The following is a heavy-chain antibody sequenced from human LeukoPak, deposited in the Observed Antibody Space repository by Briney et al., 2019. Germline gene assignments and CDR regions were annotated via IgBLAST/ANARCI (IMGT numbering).Heavy chain of an antibody. Sequence: PSETLSLTCTVSGGSISSSSYYWGWIRQPPGKGLEWIGSIYYSGSTYYNPSLKSRVTISVDTSKNQFSLKLSSVTAADTAVYYCVRQIWGFVWGSYRGFDYWGQGTLVTVSS. J-gene: IGHJ4*02. V-gene: IGHV4-39*01. CDR3: VRQIWGFVWGSYRGFDY. CDR1: GGSISSSSYY. D-gene: IGHD3-16*02. CDR2: IYYSGST.